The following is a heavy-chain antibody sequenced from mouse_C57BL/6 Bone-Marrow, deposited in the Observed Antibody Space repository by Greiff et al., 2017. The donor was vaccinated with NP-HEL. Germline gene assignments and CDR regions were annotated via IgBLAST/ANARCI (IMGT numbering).Heavy chain of an antibody. Sequence: QVHVKQPGAELVKPGASVKMSCKASGYTFTSYWITWVKQRPGQGLEWIGDIYPGSGSTNYNEKFKSKATLTVDTSSSTAYMQLSSLTSEDSAVYYCARDSSGYWGQGTTLTVSS. CDR1: GYTFTSYW. D-gene: IGHD3-2*02. CDR3: ARDSSGY. J-gene: IGHJ2*01. CDR2: IYPGSGST. V-gene: IGHV1-55*01.